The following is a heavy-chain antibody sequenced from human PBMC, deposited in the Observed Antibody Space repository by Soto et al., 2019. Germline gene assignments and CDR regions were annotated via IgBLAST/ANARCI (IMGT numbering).Heavy chain of an antibody. CDR1: GFTFSSYA. J-gene: IGHJ5*02. D-gene: IGHD6-6*01. V-gene: IGHV3-30-3*01. CDR2: ISYDGSNK. Sequence: PWGSLRLSCAASGFTFSSYAMHWVRQAPGKGLEWVAVISYDGSNKYYADSVKGRFTISRDNSKNTLYLQMNSLRAEDTAVYYCASVSSSVGDWEFDPWGQGTLVTVSS. CDR3: ASVSSSVGDWEFDP.